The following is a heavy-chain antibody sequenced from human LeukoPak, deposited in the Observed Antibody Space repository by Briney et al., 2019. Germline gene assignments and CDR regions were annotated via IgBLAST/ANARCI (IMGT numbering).Heavy chain of an antibody. CDR3: ARDSCSSTSCRKKFDN. D-gene: IGHD2-2*01. CDR2: IYYSGST. CDR1: GGSISSYY. Sequence: SETLSLTCTVSGGSISSYYWSWVRQPPGEGLEWIGSIYYSGSTYYNPSLKSRVTISVETSKVQFSLKLSSVTAADTAVYYCARDSCSSTSCRKKFDNWGQGTLVTVSS. V-gene: IGHV4-39*07. J-gene: IGHJ4*02.